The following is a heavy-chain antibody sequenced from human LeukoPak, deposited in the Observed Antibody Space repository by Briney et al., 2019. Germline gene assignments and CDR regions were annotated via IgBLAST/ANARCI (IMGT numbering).Heavy chain of an antibody. V-gene: IGHV3-30*18. CDR1: GFTLSSYG. CDR3: ANDPQAAAVAGPDY. CDR2: ISYDGSNK. D-gene: IGHD6-19*01. J-gene: IGHJ4*02. Sequence: PGGSLRLSCAASGFTLSSYGMHWVRQAPGKGREWGAVISYDGSNKYYADSVKGRFTISRDNSKNTLYLQMNSLRAEDTAVYYCANDPQAAAVAGPDYWGEGTLVTVSS.